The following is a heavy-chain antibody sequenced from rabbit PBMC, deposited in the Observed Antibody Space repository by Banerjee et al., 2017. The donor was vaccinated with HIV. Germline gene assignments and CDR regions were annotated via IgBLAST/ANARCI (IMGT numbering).Heavy chain of an antibody. CDR2: IYAGSSGTT. CDR1: GFSFGSSYS. D-gene: IGHD7-1*01. V-gene: IGHV1S40*01. CDR3: ARDTPGDISWSYVDL. Sequence: QSLEEAGGDLVKPGASLTLTCTASGFSFGSSYSMCWVRQAPGKGLEWIACIYAGSSGTTYYASWAKGRFTISKTSSTTVTLQMTSLTAADTATYFCARDTPGDISWSYVDLWGQGTLVTVS. J-gene: IGHJ3*01.